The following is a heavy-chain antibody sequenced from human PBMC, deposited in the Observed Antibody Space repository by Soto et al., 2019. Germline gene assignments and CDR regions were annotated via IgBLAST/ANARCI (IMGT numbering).Heavy chain of an antibody. D-gene: IGHD2-21*02. V-gene: IGHV3-21*02. Sequence: EVQLVESGGGLVKPGGSLRLSCAASGFSFSSYGMNWVRQSPGKGLEWVSFISSDSNYIYYADSVKGRFTISRDNAKNSLYLQMNSLRAEDTALYYCATRGPVAVVTGFDVFDMWGQGAMVTVSS. CDR2: ISSDSNYI. CDR1: GFSFSSYG. J-gene: IGHJ3*02. CDR3: ATRGPVAVVTGFDVFDM.